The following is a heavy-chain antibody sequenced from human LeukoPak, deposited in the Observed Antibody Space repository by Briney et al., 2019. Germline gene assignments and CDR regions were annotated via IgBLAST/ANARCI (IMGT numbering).Heavy chain of an antibody. Sequence: PSETLSLTCTVSGGSASTSDYYWGWIRQSPVKGLEWIGDVFYTGKTNYNPSLRGRATISIDTSKNQFSLKLTYVTAADSAVYYCARFFDSWGQGTLVTVSS. J-gene: IGHJ4*02. CDR1: GGSASTSDYY. CDR2: VFYTGKT. CDR3: ARFFDS. V-gene: IGHV4-39*07.